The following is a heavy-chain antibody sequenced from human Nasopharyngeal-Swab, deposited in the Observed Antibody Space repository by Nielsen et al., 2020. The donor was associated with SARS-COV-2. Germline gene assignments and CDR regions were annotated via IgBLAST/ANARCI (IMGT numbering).Heavy chain of an antibody. V-gene: IGHV3-23*01. CDR3: AKEGGRTTVITIYWYFDL. CDR2: ISGSGGST. CDR1: GFTFSSYA. D-gene: IGHD2/OR15-2a*01. J-gene: IGHJ2*01. Sequence: GESLKISCAASGFTFSSYAVSWVRQAPGKGLEWVSAISGSGGSTYYADSVKGRFTISRDNSKNTLYLQMNSLRAEDTAVYYCAKEGGRTTVITIYWYFDLWGRGTLVTVSS.